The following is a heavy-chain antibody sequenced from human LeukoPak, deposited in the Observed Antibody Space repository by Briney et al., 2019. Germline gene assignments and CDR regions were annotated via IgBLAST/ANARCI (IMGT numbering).Heavy chain of an antibody. Sequence: GGSLRLSCVASGFTFSSYWMHWVRQAPGKGLVWVSRINSDGSSTTYADSVKGRFTISRDNAENTLYLQMNSLRAEDTAMYYCARQYSYDSSGYYPWDYWGQGTLVTVSS. CDR1: GFTFSSYW. D-gene: IGHD3-22*01. CDR2: INSDGSST. CDR3: ARQYSYDSSGYYPWDY. V-gene: IGHV3-74*01. J-gene: IGHJ4*02.